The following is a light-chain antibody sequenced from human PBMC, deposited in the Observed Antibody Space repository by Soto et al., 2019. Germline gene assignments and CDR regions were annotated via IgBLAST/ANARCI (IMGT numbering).Light chain of an antibody. CDR1: QGISNY. CDR3: QKYNSAPLT. CDR2: AAS. V-gene: IGKV1-27*01. J-gene: IGKJ3*01. Sequence: DIPMTQSPSSLSASVGDRVTITCRASQGISNYLAWYQQIPGTVPKLLIYAASTLQSGVPSRFSGSGSGTDFTLTINSLQPEDVATYYCQKYNSAPLTFGPGTKLDIK.